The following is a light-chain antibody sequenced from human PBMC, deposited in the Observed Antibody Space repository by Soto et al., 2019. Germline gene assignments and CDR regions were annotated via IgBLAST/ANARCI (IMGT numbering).Light chain of an antibody. CDR1: SSDVGGYNY. CDR3: CSYAGSYTWV. V-gene: IGLV2-11*01. CDR2: DVN. Sequence: QSALTQPRSVSGSPGQSVTISCTGTSSDVGGYNYVSWYQQHPGKAPKLMIYDVNERPSGVPDRFSGSKSGNTASLTISGLQAEDEADYYCCSYAGSYTWVFGTGTKVTVL. J-gene: IGLJ1*01.